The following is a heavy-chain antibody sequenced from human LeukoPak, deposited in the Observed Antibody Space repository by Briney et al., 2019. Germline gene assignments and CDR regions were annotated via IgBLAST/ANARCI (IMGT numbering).Heavy chain of an antibody. CDR3: ARFVSAVFDY. J-gene: IGHJ4*02. V-gene: IGHV4-31*03. D-gene: IGHD3-16*02. CDR2: IYYSGST. CDR1: GGSISSGGYY. Sequence: SETLSLTCTVSGGSISSGGYYWSWIRQHPGKGLEWIGYIYYSGSTYYNPSLKSRVTISVDTSKNRFSLKLSSVTAAGTAVYYCARFVSAVFDYWGQGTLVTVSS.